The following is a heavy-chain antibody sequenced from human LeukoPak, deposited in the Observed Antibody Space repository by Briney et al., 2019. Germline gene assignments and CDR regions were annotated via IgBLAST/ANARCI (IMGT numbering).Heavy chain of an antibody. CDR3: AIDSVGATEPSDY. D-gene: IGHD1-26*01. CDR2: IIPIFGTA. Sequence: ASVKVSCKASGGTFSSYAISWVRQAPGQGLEWMGRIIPIFGTANYAQKFQGRVTITTDESTSTAYMEPSSLRSEDTAVYYCAIDSVGATEPSDYWGQGTLVTVSS. CDR1: GGTFSSYA. J-gene: IGHJ4*02. V-gene: IGHV1-69*05.